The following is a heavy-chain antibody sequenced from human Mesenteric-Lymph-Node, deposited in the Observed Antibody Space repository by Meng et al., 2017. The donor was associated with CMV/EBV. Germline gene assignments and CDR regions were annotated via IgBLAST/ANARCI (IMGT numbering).Heavy chain of an antibody. V-gene: IGHV3-48*03. CDR1: GFNFSSFA. CDR3: ARVYRGSYSALYFGI. CDR2: ISGSGSSI. D-gene: IGHD1-26*01. J-gene: IGHJ3*02. Sequence: GGSLRLSCTASGFNFSSFAMTWVRQAPGKGLEWISYISGSGSSIGYADSVKGRVTFSRDNTKNSVYMQMNSLRAEDTAVYYCARVYRGSYSALYFGIWGQGTPVTVSS.